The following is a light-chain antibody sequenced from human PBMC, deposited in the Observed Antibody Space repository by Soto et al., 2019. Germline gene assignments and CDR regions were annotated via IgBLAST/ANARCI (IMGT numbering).Light chain of an antibody. J-gene: IGLJ2*01. CDR2: DVS. CDR1: SSDVGGYNY. Sequence: QSVLTQPASVSGAPGQSITISCTGTSSDVGGYNYVAWYQQYPGKAPKIIVYDVSMRLSGVSNRFSGSKSGNTASLTMSGLQAEDEADYYCSSYTSSGTVVFGGGTKLTVL. V-gene: IGLV2-14*03. CDR3: SSYTSSGTVV.